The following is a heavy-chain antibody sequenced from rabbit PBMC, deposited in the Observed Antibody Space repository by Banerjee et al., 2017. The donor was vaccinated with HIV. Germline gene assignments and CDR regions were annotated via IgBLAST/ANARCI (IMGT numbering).Heavy chain of an antibody. Sequence: QEQLVESGGGLVTPGESLKLSCTASGFSFSDKAVMCWVRQAPGKGLEWIACINVVTGKAVYASWAKGRYTFSVTSSTTVTLEMTSLTAADTATYFCMRGGGGYLYDALWGPGTLVTVS. CDR1: GFSFSDKAV. CDR3: MRGGGGYLYDAL. J-gene: IGHJ4*01. CDR2: INVVTGKA. D-gene: IGHD6-1*01. V-gene: IGHV1S45*01.